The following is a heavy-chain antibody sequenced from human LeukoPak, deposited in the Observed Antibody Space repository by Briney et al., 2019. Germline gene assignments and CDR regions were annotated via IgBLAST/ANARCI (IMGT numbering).Heavy chain of an antibody. D-gene: IGHD3-22*01. CDR1: GFTFSNYS. Sequence: GGSLRLSCAASGFTFSNYSMNWVRQAPGKGLEWVSSISSTSTYIYYADSLKGRFTISRDNAKNSLYLQMNSLRAEDTAVYYCARDPGYYDSSGYLDYWGQGTLVTVSS. J-gene: IGHJ4*02. V-gene: IGHV3-21*01. CDR2: ISSTSTYI. CDR3: ARDPGYYDSSGYLDY.